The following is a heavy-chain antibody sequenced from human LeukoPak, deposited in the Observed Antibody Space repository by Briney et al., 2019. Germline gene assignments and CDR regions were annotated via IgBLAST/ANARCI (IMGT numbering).Heavy chain of an antibody. CDR3: ALFDF. J-gene: IGHJ4*02. CDR2: INPNSGGA. CDR1: GYTFTGYY. V-gene: IGHV1-2*02. Sequence: GASVKDSCKTSGYTFTGYYVHWVRQAPGQGLEWMGWINPNSGGADYTPKFQGRVIMTSDTSITTAYMELINLESDDTAVYYCALFDFWGQGTQVTVSS.